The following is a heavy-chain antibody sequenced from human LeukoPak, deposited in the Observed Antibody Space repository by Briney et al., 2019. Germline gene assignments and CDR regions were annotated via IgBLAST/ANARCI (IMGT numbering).Heavy chain of an antibody. CDR2: INWNSVSA. Sequence: GGPLRLSCVASGFTFDDYAMHWVRQAPGKGLEWVAGINWNSVSAVYADSLKGRLTISRDNAKNSPFLQMNSLKTEDTAFYYCAKGARSSSGYTTDWGQGILVTVSS. V-gene: IGHV3-9*01. D-gene: IGHD3-22*01. CDR3: AKGARSSSGYTTD. J-gene: IGHJ4*02. CDR1: GFTFDDYA.